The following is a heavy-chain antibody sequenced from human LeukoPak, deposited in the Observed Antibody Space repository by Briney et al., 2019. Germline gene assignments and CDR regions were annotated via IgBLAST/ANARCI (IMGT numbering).Heavy chain of an antibody. CDR3: AREGSGWYFDY. V-gene: IGHV1-46*01. CDR2: INPRGGSA. J-gene: IGHJ4*02. Sequence: ASVKVSCKASGYTFTSYYMHWVRQAPGQGLEWMGIINPRGGSASSAQKFQGRVTLTRDTSTSTVYMELSRLRSDDTAVYYCAREGSGWYFDYWGQETLVTVSS. CDR1: GYTFTSYY. D-gene: IGHD6-19*01.